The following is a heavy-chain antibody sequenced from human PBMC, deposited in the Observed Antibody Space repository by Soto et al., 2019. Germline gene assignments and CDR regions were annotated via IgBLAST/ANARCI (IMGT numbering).Heavy chain of an antibody. V-gene: IGHV1-69*01. CDR1: GGTFSSYA. CDR3: ARGEAVVGASLVDYYYYGMDV. D-gene: IGHD1-26*01. CDR2: IIPIFGTA. J-gene: IGHJ6*02. Sequence: QVQLVQSGAEVKKPGSSVKVSCKASGGTFSSYAISWVRQAPGQGLEWMGGIIPIFGTANYAQKFQGRVTITADESTSTAYRELSSLRSEDTAVYYCARGEAVVGASLVDYYYYGMDVWGQGTTVTVSS.